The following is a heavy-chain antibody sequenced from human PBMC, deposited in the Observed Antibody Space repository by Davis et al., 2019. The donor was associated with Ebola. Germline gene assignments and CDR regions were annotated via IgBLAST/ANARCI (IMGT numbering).Heavy chain of an antibody. J-gene: IGHJ5*02. CDR2: ISDTGANT. CDR1: GFTFSSYA. D-gene: IGHD3-22*01. Sequence: PGGSLRLSCAASGFTFSSYAMSWVRQAPGKGLEWVSRISDTGANTYYADSVKGRFTISRDNSKNTLYLQMNSLRAEGTAVYYCARGATMIVVRYWFDPWGQGTLVTVSS. V-gene: IGHV3-23*01. CDR3: ARGATMIVVRYWFDP.